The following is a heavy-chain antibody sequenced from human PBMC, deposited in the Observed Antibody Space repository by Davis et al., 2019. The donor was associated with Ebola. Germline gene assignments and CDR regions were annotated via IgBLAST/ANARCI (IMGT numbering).Heavy chain of an antibody. CDR1: GFIFSSYV. CDR2: ITSSGGST. CDR3: AKGGSGWPSDYSYGLGV. Sequence: GGSLRLSCAASGFIFSSYVMSWVRQAPGKGLEWVSAITSSGGSTYYGDSEKGRFTISRDNSKNTLYLQMNSLRVDDTAVYYCAKGGSGWPSDYSYGLGVWGKGTTVTVSS. D-gene: IGHD6-19*01. V-gene: IGHV3-23*01. J-gene: IGHJ6*04.